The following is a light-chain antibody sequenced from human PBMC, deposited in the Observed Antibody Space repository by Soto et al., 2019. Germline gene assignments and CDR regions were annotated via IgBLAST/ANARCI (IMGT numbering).Light chain of an antibody. Sequence: EIVLTQSPGTLSLSPGDRATLSCRTSQSVSSSYLAWYQQKPGQAPRLLIYGASRRATGIPDRFSGSGSGTDFTLTISRLEPEDFAVYFCQQYASSSYPFGQGTSWRSN. CDR3: QQYASSSYP. V-gene: IGKV3-20*01. CDR1: QSVSSSY. CDR2: GAS. J-gene: IGKJ2*01.